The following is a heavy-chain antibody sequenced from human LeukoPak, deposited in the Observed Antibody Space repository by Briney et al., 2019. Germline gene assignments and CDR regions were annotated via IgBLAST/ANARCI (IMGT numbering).Heavy chain of an antibody. CDR2: IYHSGST. Sequence: SQTLSLTCAVSGGSISSGGYSWSWIRQPPGKGLEWIGYIYHSGSTYYNPSLKSRVTISVDRSKNQFSLKLSSVTAADTAVYYCARGSFGGVIPRNYFDYWGQGTLVTVSS. CDR1: GGSISSGGYS. V-gene: IGHV4-30-2*01. D-gene: IGHD3-16*02. J-gene: IGHJ4*02. CDR3: ARGSFGGVIPRNYFDY.